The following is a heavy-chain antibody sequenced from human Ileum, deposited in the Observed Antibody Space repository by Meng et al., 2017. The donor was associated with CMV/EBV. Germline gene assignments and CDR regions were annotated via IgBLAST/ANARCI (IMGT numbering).Heavy chain of an antibody. CDR1: GGSISSGDYY. D-gene: IGHD6-13*01. CDR2: IYYSGST. V-gene: IGHV4-30-4*08. J-gene: IGHJ4*02. CDR3: AREIPSSSWYYLDY. Sequence: QGQRQDSGPGPVKPSQTLSLTCTVSGGSISSGDYYWSWIRQPPGKGLEWIGYIYYSGSTYYNPSLKSRVTISVDTSKNQFSLKLSSVTAADTAVYYCAREIPSSSWYYLDYWGQGTLVTVSS.